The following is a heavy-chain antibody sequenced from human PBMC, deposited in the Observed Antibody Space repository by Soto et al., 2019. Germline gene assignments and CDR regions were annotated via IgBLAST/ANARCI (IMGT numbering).Heavy chain of an antibody. D-gene: IGHD4-17*01. CDR2: ISGSGGST. CDR3: AKDKPFMVTVDYGNFDY. J-gene: IGHJ4*02. Sequence: EVQLLESGGGLVQPGGSLRLSCAASGFTFSSYAMSWVRQAPGKGLEWVSAISGSGGSTYYADSVKGRFTISRDNSKTTLYLQMNSLRAEDTAVYYCAKDKPFMVTVDYGNFDYWGQGTLVTVSS. V-gene: IGHV3-23*01. CDR1: GFTFSSYA.